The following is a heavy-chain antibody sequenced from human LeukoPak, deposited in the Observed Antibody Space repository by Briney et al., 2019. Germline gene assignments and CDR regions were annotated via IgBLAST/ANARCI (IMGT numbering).Heavy chain of an antibody. CDR1: GFSFPNFA. CDR3: ARDDAVDGGYLDY. D-gene: IGHD6-19*01. J-gene: IGHJ4*02. V-gene: IGHV3-23*01. CDR2: IRGSGNRT. Sequence: PGGSLRLSCVASGFSFPNFAMTWVRQAPGERLEWVSAIRGSGNRTSYADSLKGRFTISRDKSENTLYLQMNNLRAEDTAVYYCARDDAVDGGYLDYWGQGALVTVSS.